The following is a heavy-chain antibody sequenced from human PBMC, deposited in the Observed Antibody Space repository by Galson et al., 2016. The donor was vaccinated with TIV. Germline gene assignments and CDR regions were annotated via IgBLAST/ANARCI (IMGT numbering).Heavy chain of an antibody. CDR2: IYPGDSDT. CDR1: W. D-gene: IGHD3-22*01. V-gene: IGHV5-51*01. CDR3: ARLEGYDDSASDY. J-gene: IGHJ4*02. Sequence: WIGWVRPMPGKGLEWMGVIYPGDSDTRYSPSFQGQVTISADKSSSTAHLQWSSLKASDTAMYYCARLEGYDDSASDYWGQGTLVTVSS.